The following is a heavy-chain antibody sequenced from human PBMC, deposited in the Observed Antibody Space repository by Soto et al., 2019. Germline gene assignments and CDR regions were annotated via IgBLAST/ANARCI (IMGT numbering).Heavy chain of an antibody. D-gene: IGHD3-22*01. CDR3: ARDKGAYYSHLVY. V-gene: IGHV1-69*06. CDR2: IIPFFGTP. Sequence: QVLLVQSGAEVKKPGSSVKVSYKLSGATFSSYAMSWVRQAPGQGLEWIGGIIPFFGTPNYAQKFQGRVTITAETSTATSYMELSSLRSDDTSVYYCARDKGAYYSHLVYWGQGTLVTVSS. J-gene: IGHJ4*02. CDR1: GATFSSYA.